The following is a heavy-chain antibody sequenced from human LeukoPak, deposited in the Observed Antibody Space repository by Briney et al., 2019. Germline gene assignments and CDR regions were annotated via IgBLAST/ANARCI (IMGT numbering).Heavy chain of an antibody. Sequence: GRSLRLSCAASGLTFKIYGMEWVRQAPGEGLEWVSFIWYDGSYKYYADSVRGRFSISRDNSKNTLYLQMNSLRAEDTAVYYCATYYGGNPEYLQHWGQGALVIVSS. CDR1: GLTFKIYG. CDR3: ATYYGGNPEYLQH. J-gene: IGHJ1*01. CDR2: IWYDGSYK. V-gene: IGHV3-33*01. D-gene: IGHD2-21*01.